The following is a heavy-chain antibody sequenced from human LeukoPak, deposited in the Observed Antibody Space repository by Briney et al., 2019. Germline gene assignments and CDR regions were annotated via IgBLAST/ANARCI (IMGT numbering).Heavy chain of an antibody. D-gene: IGHD2-2*01. J-gene: IGHJ4*02. Sequence: PGGSLRLSCAASGFTVSSNYMSWVRQAPGKGLEWVSVIYSGGSTYYADSVKGRFTISRDNSKNTLYLQMNSLRAEDTAVYYCATYPEVVVPAAISAYWGQGTLVTVSS. CDR1: GFTVSSNY. CDR3: ATYPEVVVPAAISAY. V-gene: IGHV3-53*05. CDR2: IYSGGST.